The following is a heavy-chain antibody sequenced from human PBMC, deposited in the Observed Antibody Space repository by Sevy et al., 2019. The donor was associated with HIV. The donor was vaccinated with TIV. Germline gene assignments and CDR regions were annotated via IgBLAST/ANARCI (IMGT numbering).Heavy chain of an antibody. D-gene: IGHD6-19*01. CDR3: TTDKHPLGIAVAGFDY. J-gene: IGHJ4*02. CDR1: GFTFSNAW. CDR2: FKSKTDGGTT. Sequence: GGSLRLSCAASGFTFSNAWMSWVRQAPGKGLEWVGRFKSKTDGGTTDYAAPVKGRFTISRDDSKNTLYLQMNSLKTEDTAVYYCTTDKHPLGIAVAGFDYWGQGTLVTVSS. V-gene: IGHV3-15*01.